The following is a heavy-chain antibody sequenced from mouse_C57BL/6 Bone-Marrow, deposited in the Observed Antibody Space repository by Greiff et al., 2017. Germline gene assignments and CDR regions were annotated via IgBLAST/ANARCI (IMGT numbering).Heavy chain of an antibody. J-gene: IGHJ2*01. CDR2: INPNNGGT. D-gene: IGHD2-3*01. CDR3: ARSGDGYYPYYFDY. V-gene: IGHV1-18*01. CDR1: GYTFTDYN. Sequence: VQLKESGPELVKPGASVKIPCKASGYTFTDYNMDWVKQSHGKSLEWIGDINPNNGGTIYNQKFKGTATLTVDKSSSTAYMELRSLTSEDTAVYYCARSGDGYYPYYFDYWGQGTTLTVSS.